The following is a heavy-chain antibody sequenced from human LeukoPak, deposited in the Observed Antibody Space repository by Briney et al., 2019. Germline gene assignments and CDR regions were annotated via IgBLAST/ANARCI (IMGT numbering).Heavy chain of an antibody. V-gene: IGHV1-2*06. D-gene: IGHD2-15*01. Sequence: ASVKVSCKASGYTFTVYYMYWVRQAPGQGLEWMGRINPNSGDTDYAQNFQGRVTMTRDTSISTAYMELTNLRSDDTAVYYCARGYCSGGTCYLVENWFDPWGLGTLVTVSS. CDR2: INPNSGDT. J-gene: IGHJ5*02. CDR1: GYTFTVYY. CDR3: ARGYCSGGTCYLVENWFDP.